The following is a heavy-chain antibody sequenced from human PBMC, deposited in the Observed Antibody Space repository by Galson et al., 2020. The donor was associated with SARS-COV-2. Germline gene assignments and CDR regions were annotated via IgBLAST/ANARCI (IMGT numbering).Heavy chain of an antibody. CDR3: AKELSMGSSGWYYFDY. CDR1: GFTFDDYA. V-gene: IGHV3-9*01. CDR2: ISWNSGSI. J-gene: IGHJ4*02. Sequence: GGSLRLSCAASGFTFDDYAMHWVRQAPGKGLEWVSGISWNSGSIGYADSVKGRFTISRDNAKNSLYLQMNSLRAEDTALYYCAKELSMGSSGWYYFDYWGQGTLVTVSS. D-gene: IGHD6-19*01.